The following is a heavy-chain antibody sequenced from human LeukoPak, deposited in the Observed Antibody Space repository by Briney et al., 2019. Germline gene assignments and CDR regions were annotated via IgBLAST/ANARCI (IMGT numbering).Heavy chain of an antibody. Sequence: GGSLRLSCAASGFTFSSYAMHWVRQAPGKGLEWVAVISYDGSNKYYAESLKGRFTISRDNSKNTLYLQVNSLRAEDTAVYYCARDLGKGRYLDYWGQGTLVTVSS. V-gene: IGHV3-30-3*01. D-gene: IGHD4-23*01. CDR2: ISYDGSNK. CDR1: GFTFSSYA. J-gene: IGHJ4*02. CDR3: ARDLGKGRYLDY.